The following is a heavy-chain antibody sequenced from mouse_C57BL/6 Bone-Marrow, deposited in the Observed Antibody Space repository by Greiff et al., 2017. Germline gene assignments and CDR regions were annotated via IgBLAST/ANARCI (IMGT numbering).Heavy chain of an antibody. Sequence: EVQLQQSGPELVKPGASVKISCKASGYTFTDYYMNWVKQSHGKSLEWIGDINPNNGGTSYNQKFKGKATLTVDKSSSTAYMELRSLTSEDSAVYYCATMVPFFDYWGQGTTLTVSS. CDR2: INPNNGGT. CDR3: ATMVPFFDY. V-gene: IGHV1-26*01. CDR1: GYTFTDYY. D-gene: IGHD2-2*01. J-gene: IGHJ2*01.